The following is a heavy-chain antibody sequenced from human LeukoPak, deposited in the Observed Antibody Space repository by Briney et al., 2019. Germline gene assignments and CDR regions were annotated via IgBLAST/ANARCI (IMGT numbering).Heavy chain of an antibody. CDR1: GGSFSDYS. J-gene: IGHJ4*02. V-gene: IGHV4-34*01. CDR2: INHRGGT. CDR3: ARQRCLGSSCHFDY. Sequence: PSETLSLTCAVFGGSFSDYSWTWIRQTPGKGLEWIGEINHRGGTNYNPSLKSRLTISVDTSKNQFSLKLSSVTAADTAVYYCARQRCLGSSCHFDYWGQGTLVTVSS. D-gene: IGHD6-13*01.